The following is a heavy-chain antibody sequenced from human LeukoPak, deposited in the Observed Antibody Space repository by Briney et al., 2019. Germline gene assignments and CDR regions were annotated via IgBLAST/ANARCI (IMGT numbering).Heavy chain of an antibody. V-gene: IGHV3-7*01. CDR1: GLTFSSYW. CDR2: IKQDGSEK. J-gene: IGHJ4*02. D-gene: IGHD6-19*01. Sequence: GGSLRLSCAASGLTFSSYWMSWVRQAPGKGLEWVANIKQDGSEKFYVDSVKGRFTISRDNAKNTLYLQMNSLRAEDAAVYYCATLISGWSLYWGQGTLVTVSS. CDR3: ATLISGWSLY.